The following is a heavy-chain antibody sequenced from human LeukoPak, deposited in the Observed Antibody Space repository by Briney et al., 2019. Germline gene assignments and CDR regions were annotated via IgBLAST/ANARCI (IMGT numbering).Heavy chain of an antibody. CDR3: ARRVAVNPKYSFDY. V-gene: IGHV4-59*08. CDR1: GDSINSYY. J-gene: IGHJ4*02. D-gene: IGHD6-19*01. CDR2: IYYSGDS. Sequence: SQSLSLTCTVSGDSINSYYWTWIRQPPGKGLEWIGYIYYSGDSNYNPSLKSRATISLDTSNNQFSLKLSSVTAADTAVYYCARRVAVNPKYSFDYWGQGTLVTVSS.